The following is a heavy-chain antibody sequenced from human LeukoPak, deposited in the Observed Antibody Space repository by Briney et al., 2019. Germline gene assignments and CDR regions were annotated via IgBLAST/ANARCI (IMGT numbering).Heavy chain of an antibody. J-gene: IGHJ2*01. Sequence: GESLKISCKGSGYSFTSYWIGWVRQMPGKGLECMGIIYPGDSDARYSPSFQGQVTISADKSINTAYLQWSSLKASDTAVYYCARLPGYANSYWRFDLWGRGTLVTVSS. CDR1: GYSFTSYW. V-gene: IGHV5-51*01. CDR3: ARLPGYANSYWRFDL. CDR2: IYPGDSDA. D-gene: IGHD2-8*01.